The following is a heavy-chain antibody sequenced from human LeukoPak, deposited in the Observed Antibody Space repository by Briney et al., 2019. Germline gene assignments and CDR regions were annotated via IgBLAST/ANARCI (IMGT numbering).Heavy chain of an antibody. J-gene: IGHJ3*02. D-gene: IGHD1-14*01. Sequence: PGGSLRLSCAASGFTFSSYAMHWVRQAPGKELEYVSAISSNGGSTYYANSVKGRFTISRDNSKNTLYLQMGSLRAEDMAVYYCARLRLTGAFDIWGQGTMVTVSS. V-gene: IGHV3-64*01. CDR1: GFTFSSYA. CDR3: ARLRLTGAFDI. CDR2: ISSNGGST.